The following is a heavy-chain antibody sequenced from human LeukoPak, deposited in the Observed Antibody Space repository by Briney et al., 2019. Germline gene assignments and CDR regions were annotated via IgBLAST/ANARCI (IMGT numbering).Heavy chain of an antibody. CDR2: INPSGGST. CDR3: ALAPAFLTGYYNVPP. D-gene: IGHD3-9*01. CDR1: GYTFTGYY. V-gene: IGHV1-46*03. J-gene: IGHJ5*02. Sequence: ASVKVSCKASGYTFTGYYMHWVRQAPGQGLEWMGIINPSGGSTSYAQKFQGRVTMTRDTSTSTAYMELSSLRSEDTAVYYCALAPAFLTGYYNVPPWGQGTLVTVSS.